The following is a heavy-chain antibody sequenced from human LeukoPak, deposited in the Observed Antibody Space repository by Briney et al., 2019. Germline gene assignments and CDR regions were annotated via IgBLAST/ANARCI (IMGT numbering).Heavy chain of an antibody. CDR3: ARGYCSGGSCFQTLKNWFDP. CDR2: IYYSGST. Sequence: SETLSLTCTVSGGSISSYYWSWIRQPPGKGLEWIGYIYYSGSTNYNPSLKSRVTISVDTSKNQFSLKLSSVTAADTAVYYCARGYCSGGSCFQTLKNWFDPWGQGTLVTVSS. D-gene: IGHD2-15*01. V-gene: IGHV4-59*12. J-gene: IGHJ5*02. CDR1: GGSISSYY.